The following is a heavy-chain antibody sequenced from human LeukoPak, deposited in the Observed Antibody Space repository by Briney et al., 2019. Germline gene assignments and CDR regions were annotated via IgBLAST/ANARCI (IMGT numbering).Heavy chain of an antibody. CDR1: GGSVSGYY. J-gene: IGHJ5*02. D-gene: IGHD4-17*01. V-gene: IGHV4-34*01. CDR3: ARGSGDYRNWFDP. CDR2: INRSGST. Sequence: ASETLSLTCAVSGGSVSGYYWSWIRQPPGKGLEWIGEINRSGSTNYNPSLKSRVTISVDTSKNQFSLKLSSVTAADTAVYYCARGSGDYRNWFDPWGQGTLVTVSS.